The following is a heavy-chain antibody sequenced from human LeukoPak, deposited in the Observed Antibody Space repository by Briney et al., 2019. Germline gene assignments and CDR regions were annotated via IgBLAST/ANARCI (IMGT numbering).Heavy chain of an antibody. D-gene: IGHD3-10*01. CDR2: NSGSGGST. CDR1: GFTFSSYA. V-gene: IGHV3-23*01. CDR3: AKDKSAGSYSFDY. Sequence: PGGSLRLSCAASGFTFSSYAMSWVRQAPGKGLEWDSANSGSGGSTDYADSVKGRFTITRDNSKNTLYLQMNSLRAEDTAVYYCAKDKSAGSYSFDYWGQGPLVTVS. J-gene: IGHJ4*02.